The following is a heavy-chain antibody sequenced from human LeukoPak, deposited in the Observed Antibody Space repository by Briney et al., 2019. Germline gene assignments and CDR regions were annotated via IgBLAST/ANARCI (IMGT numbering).Heavy chain of an antibody. J-gene: IGHJ1*01. CDR1: GFTFSYYG. D-gene: IGHD6-19*01. CDR3: AKQYSSDWNGVAEYFQH. V-gene: IGHV3-23*01. CDR2: ISSSGSST. Sequence: GGSLRLSCTASGFTFSYYGIDRVRQAPGKGLEWVSGISSSGSSTYYADSVKGRFTISRDNSKNTLYLQMNSLRTEDTAVYYCAKQYSSDWNGVAEYFQHWGQGTLVTVSS.